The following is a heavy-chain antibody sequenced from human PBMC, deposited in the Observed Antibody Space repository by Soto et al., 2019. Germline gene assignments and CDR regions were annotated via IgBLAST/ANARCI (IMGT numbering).Heavy chain of an antibody. Sequence: GGSLRLSCAGSGFTLSDHYIDWVRQAPGKGLEWVGRSRDKAQGYSTAYAASVKGRFTTSRDESKNSVYLQMNSLRAEDTAIYYCSRVGDGSIVLRDNWFDPWGQGTLVTVSS. CDR3: SRVGDGSIVLRDNWFDP. CDR1: GFTLSDHY. D-gene: IGHD2-21*01. J-gene: IGHJ5*02. CDR2: SRDKAQGYST. V-gene: IGHV3-72*01.